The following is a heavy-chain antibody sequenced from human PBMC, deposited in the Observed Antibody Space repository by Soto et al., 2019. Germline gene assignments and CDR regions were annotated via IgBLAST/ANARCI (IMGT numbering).Heavy chain of an antibody. J-gene: IGHJ6*04. CDR3: ATVFNWNYVNYSDGMDV. Sequence: ASVKFSCKFSGYTLTELSMHWVRQAPGKGLEWMGGFDPEDGETIYAQKFQGRVTMTEDTSTDTAYMELSSLRSEDTAVYYCATVFNWNYVNYSDGMDVWGKGPTVTVSS. CDR1: GYTLTELS. CDR2: FDPEDGET. D-gene: IGHD1-7*01. V-gene: IGHV1-24*01.